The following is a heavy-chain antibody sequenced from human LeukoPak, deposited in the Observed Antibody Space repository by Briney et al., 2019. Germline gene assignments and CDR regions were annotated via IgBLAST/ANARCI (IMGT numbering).Heavy chain of an antibody. V-gene: IGHV1-18*01. D-gene: IGHD3-22*01. CDR3: ARETYYYDSSGYSLGDY. J-gene: IGHJ4*02. CDR1: GYTFTSYG. Sequence: ASVKVSCKASGYTFTSYGISWVRQAPGQGLEWMGWISAYNGNTNYAQKLQGRVTMTTDTSTSTAYMELRSLGSDDTAVYYCARETYYYDSSGYSLGDYWGQGTLVTVSS. CDR2: ISAYNGNT.